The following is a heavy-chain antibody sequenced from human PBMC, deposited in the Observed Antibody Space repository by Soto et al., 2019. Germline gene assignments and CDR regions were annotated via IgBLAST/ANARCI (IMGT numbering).Heavy chain of an antibody. CDR1: GGSFSGYY. CDR3: ARFDSSGWYFDY. J-gene: IGHJ4*02. V-gene: IGHV4-34*01. Sequence: SETLSLTCAVYGGSFSGYYWSWIRQPPGKGLQWIGKINHIGTTNYNPSLKSRVTISVDTSKNQFSLKLSSVTAADTAVYYCARFDSSGWYFDYWGQGNLVTVSS. CDR2: INHIGTT. D-gene: IGHD6-19*01.